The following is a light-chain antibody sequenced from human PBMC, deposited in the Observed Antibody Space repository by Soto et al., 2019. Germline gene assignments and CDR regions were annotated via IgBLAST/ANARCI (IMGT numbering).Light chain of an antibody. J-gene: IGLJ1*01. CDR2: GNT. CDR1: SSNIGSTYD. V-gene: IGLV1-40*01. CDR3: QSYEDSLSVHHV. Sequence: QSVLTQPPSVSGAPGQRVTISCTGSSSNIGSTYDVQWYQQLPGTAPKLLIHGNTDRPSGVPDRFSGSKSGTSASLAITGLQANDEADYYYQSYEDSLSVHHVFGTETKLTAL.